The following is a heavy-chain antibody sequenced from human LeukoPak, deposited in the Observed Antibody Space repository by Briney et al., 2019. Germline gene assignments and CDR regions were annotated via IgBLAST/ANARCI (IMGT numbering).Heavy chain of an antibody. CDR2: IYTSGST. D-gene: IGHD3-10*01. J-gene: IGHJ4*02. V-gene: IGHV4-61*02. CDR3: ARAMVRGVIGFDY. Sequence: SETLSPTCTVSGGSISSGSYYWSWIRQPAGKGLEWIGRIYTSGSTNYNPSLKSRVTISVDTSKNQFSLKLSSVTAADTAVYYCARAMVRGVIGFDYWGQGTLVTVSS. CDR1: GGSISSGSYY.